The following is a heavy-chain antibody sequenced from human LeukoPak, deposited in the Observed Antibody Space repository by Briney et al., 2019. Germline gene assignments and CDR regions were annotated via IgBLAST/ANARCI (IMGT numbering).Heavy chain of an antibody. CDR2: IRSSSRPR. V-gene: IGHV3-48*01. J-gene: IGHJ4*02. CDR3: ARVVFGEGDDY. Sequence: LGRTLSLSCAVSGFTLSRYSMNWVREAPGKGLEGVSDIRSSSRPRYYAESVTGRFNISKDNAKHSLYLQMNSVRAEDTAVYYCARVVFGEGDDYWGQGTLVTVSS. D-gene: IGHD3-10*01. CDR1: GFTLSRYS.